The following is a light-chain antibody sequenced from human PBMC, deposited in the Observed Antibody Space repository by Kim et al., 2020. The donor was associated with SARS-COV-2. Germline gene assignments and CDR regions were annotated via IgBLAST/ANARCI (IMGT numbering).Light chain of an antibody. Sequence: QSALTQPASVSGSPGQSITISCTGTSSDVGDDNYVSWYQQYPGKVPKLMIYEVSARPSGVSNRFSGSKSGNTASLTISGLQAEDEADYYCSSYTSSSTYVFGTGTKVTVL. V-gene: IGLV2-14*01. CDR3: SSYTSSSTYV. CDR1: SSDVGDDNY. J-gene: IGLJ1*01. CDR2: EVS.